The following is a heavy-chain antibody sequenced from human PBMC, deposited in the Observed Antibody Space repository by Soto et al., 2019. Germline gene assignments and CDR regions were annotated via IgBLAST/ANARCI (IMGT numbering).Heavy chain of an antibody. V-gene: IGHV3-23*01. CDR1: GFTFSSYA. CDR2: ISGSGGGT. CDR3: ARESDH. Sequence: EVRLLESGGGLVQPGGSLRLSCAASGFTFSSYAMSWVRQAPGKGLEWVSTISGSGGGTYYADSMKGRFTISRDNSKNTLYLQMYSLRVEGTALYYCARESDHWGQGTLVTVSS. J-gene: IGHJ4*02.